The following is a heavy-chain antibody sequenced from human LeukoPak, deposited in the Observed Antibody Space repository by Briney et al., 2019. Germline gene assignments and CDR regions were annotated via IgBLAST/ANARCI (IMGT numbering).Heavy chain of an antibody. J-gene: IGHJ4*02. Sequence: PPETLSLTCTVPDGSVTSFYWSWIRQPPGKGLEWIGFIFDSGSTKYNPSLKSRVTISADTSKKQFSLKLSSVTAADTAVYYCARARSPKDYYSDTSGYYYFDSWGQGAQVTVSS. V-gene: IGHV4-59*02. CDR1: DGSVTSFY. D-gene: IGHD3-22*01. CDR2: IFDSGST. CDR3: ARARSPKDYYSDTSGYYYFDS.